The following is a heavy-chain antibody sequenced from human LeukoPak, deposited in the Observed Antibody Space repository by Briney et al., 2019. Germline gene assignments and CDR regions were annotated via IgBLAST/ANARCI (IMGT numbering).Heavy chain of an antibody. J-gene: IGHJ5*02. V-gene: IGHV3-30*02. D-gene: IGHD3-22*01. CDR1: GFTFSSYG. CDR2: IRYDGSNK. Sequence: GGSLRLSCAASGFTFSSYGMHWVRQAPGKGLEWVAFIRYDGSNKYYADSVKGRFTTSRDNSKNTLYLQMNSLRAEDTAVYYCAKDYYDSTGQNWFDPWGQGTLVTVSS. CDR3: AKDYYDSTGQNWFDP.